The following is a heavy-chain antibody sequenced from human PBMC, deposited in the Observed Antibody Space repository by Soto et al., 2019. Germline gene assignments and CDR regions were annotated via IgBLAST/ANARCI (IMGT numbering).Heavy chain of an antibody. D-gene: IGHD3-10*01. CDR1: GFTFSNAW. Sequence: GGSLRLSCAAAGFTFSNAWRSWVRQATGKGLEWVGRIKSKTDGGTTDYAAPVKGRFTISRDDSKNTLYLQMNSLKTEDTAVYYCTTIWFGELLAHYYYMDVWGKGTTVTVSS. J-gene: IGHJ6*03. V-gene: IGHV3-15*01. CDR3: TTIWFGELLAHYYYMDV. CDR2: IKSKTDGGTT.